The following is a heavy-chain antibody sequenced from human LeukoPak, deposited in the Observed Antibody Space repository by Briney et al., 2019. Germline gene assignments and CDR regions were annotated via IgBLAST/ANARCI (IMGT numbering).Heavy chain of an antibody. CDR1: GYTFTGYY. V-gene: IGHV1-2*04. D-gene: IGHD6-13*01. J-gene: IGHJ6*02. Sequence: GASVKVSCKASGYTFTGYYMHWVRQAPGQGLEWMGWINPNSGGTNYAQKFQGWVTMTRDTSISTAYMELSRLRSDDTAVYYCAREGGGSSSWYSYYYYGMDVWGQGTTVTVSS. CDR3: AREGGGSSSWYSYYYYGMDV. CDR2: INPNSGGT.